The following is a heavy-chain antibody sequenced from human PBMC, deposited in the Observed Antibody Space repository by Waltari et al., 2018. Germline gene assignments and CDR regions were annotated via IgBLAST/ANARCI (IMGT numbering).Heavy chain of an antibody. CDR1: GGSISSGSYY. J-gene: IGHJ4*02. CDR3: ARDGLSGYYFDN. Sequence: QVQLQESGPGLVKPSQTLSLTCTVSGGSISSGSYYWSWIRQPAGKGLEWIGRVYTSGCTNYNPSLKSRVTISVDTSKNQFSLKLSSATAADTAVYYCARDGLSGYYFDNWGQGTLVTVSS. V-gene: IGHV4-61*02. D-gene: IGHD3-9*01. CDR2: VYTSGCT.